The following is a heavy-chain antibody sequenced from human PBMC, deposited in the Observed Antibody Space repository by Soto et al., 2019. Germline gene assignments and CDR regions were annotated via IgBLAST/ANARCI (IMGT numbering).Heavy chain of an antibody. CDR1: GFTFSRYA. V-gene: IGHV3-23*01. D-gene: IGHD3-3*01. CDR3: ASLHDFWSGYMAY. J-gene: IGHJ4*02. CDR2: ISGSCGST. Sequence: LSFAASGFTFSRYAMSWVRQAPGKGLEWVSAISGSCGSTYYADSVKGRFTISRDNSKNTLYLQMNSLRAEDTAVYYCASLHDFWSGYMAYWGQGTLVTVSS.